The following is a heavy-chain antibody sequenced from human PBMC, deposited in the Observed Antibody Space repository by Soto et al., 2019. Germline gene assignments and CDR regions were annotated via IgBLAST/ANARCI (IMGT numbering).Heavy chain of an antibody. V-gene: IGHV1-69*13. CDR3: ARVTRSSSWDSRAFDI. D-gene: IGHD6-13*01. CDR2: IIPIFGAA. Sequence: ASVKVSCKASGGTFSSYAISWVRQAPGQGLEWMGGIIPIFGAANYAQKFQGRVTITADESTSTAYMELSSLRSDDTAVYYCARVTRSSSWDSRAFDIWGQGTMVTVSS. CDR1: GGTFSSYA. J-gene: IGHJ3*02.